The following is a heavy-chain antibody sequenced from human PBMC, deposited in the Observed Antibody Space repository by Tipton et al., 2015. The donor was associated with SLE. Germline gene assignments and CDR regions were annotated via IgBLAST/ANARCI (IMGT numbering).Heavy chain of an antibody. D-gene: IGHD3-10*01. CDR2: IYTSGST. CDR1: GGSISSYY. CDR3: ARVQFPDGSGSYGAFDI. Sequence: TLSLTCTVSGGSISSYYWSWIRQPAGKGLEWIGRIYTSGSTNYNPSLKRRVTMSVDTSKNHFSLKLSSVTAADTAVYYCARVQFPDGSGSYGAFDIWGQGTMVTVSS. J-gene: IGHJ3*02. V-gene: IGHV4-4*07.